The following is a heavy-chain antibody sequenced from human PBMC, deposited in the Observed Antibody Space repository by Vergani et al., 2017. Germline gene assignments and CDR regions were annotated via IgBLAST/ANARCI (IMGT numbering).Heavy chain of an antibody. CDR1: GASIRSSNYY. D-gene: IGHD6-19*01. V-gene: IGHV4-39*01. CDR3: AGHSTVEWLVKLGWIDP. CDR2: IYYSGST. Sequence: QLQLQESGPGLVKPSATLSLTCSVSGASIRSSNYYWGLIRQPPGKGLEWIASIYYSGSTYYNPSLKSRVTISVDTSKNQFSLKLSSVTAADTAVYFCAGHSTVEWLVKLGWIDPWGQGILVTVSS. J-gene: IGHJ5*02.